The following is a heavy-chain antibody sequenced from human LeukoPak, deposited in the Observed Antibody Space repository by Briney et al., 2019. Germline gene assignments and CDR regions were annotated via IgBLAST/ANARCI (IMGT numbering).Heavy chain of an antibody. CDR3: VRVWRGVLPFAY. J-gene: IGHJ4*02. V-gene: IGHV3-53*01. CDR1: GFTVSSNY. Sequence: GGSLRPACAASGFTVSSNYISWVRQAPRKGLEWGSVIYSGGSTYYADSVKGRFTISRDNSKNTLYLQMNSRRAEATAVYYCVRVWRGVLPFAYWGQGTLVTVSS. CDR2: IYSGGST. D-gene: IGHD3-3*01.